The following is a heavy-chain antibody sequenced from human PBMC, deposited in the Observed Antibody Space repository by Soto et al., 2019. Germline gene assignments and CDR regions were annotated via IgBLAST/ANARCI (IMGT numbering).Heavy chain of an antibody. CDR1: GGFVSSGSYY. CDR3: ARVERGTATTVVDAFDI. V-gene: IGHV4-34*01. D-gene: IGHD1-1*01. J-gene: IGHJ3*02. CDR2: MSHSGGT. Sequence: QVQLQQWGAGLLKPSETLSLTCAVYGGFVSSGSYYWSWIRQPPGKGLEWIGEMSHSGGTHFNPSLKSLVTISVDTSRNQFSLTMSAVTAADTALYYWARVERGTATTVVDAFDIWGPGTMVTVSS.